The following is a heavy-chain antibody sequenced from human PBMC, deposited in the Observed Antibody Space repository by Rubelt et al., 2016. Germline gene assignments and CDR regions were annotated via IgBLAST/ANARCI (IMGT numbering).Heavy chain of an antibody. D-gene: IGHD5-18*01. V-gene: IGHV4-39*02. CDR1: GGSISSSRYY. Sequence: QVQLQESGPGLVKPSEALSLTCTVSGGSISSSRYYWGWIRQPPGKGLEWIGSIYSSRSPYYNSSLKSRLALFIDASKNQLSRKLNSVTAADTALYYCARVDTNLFSDAFDIWGLGTMVTVSS. CDR3: ARVDTNLFSDAFDI. CDR2: IYSSRSP. J-gene: IGHJ3*02.